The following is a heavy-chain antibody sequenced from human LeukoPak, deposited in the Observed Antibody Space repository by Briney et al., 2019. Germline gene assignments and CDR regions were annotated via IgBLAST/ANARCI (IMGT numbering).Heavy chain of an antibody. CDR3: ARGRGYSSSSYYYYMDV. J-gene: IGHJ6*03. Sequence: PSETLSLTCAVYGGSFSGYYWSWIRQPPGKGLEWIGEINHSGSTNYNPSLKSRVTISVDTSKNQFSLKLSSVTAADTAVYYCARGRGYSSSSYYYYMDVWGKGTTVTVSS. CDR2: INHSGST. V-gene: IGHV4-34*01. CDR1: GGSFSGYY. D-gene: IGHD6-6*01.